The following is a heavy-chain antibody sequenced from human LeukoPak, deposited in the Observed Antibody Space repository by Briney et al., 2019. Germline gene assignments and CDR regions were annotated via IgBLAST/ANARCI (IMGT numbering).Heavy chain of an antibody. Sequence: ASVKVSCKASGYTFTGYYMHGVRQAPGQGLEWMGYINPNNDDTNYEQKFQGRVTMTRDTSISTAYMELSRLRSDDTAVYYCARGRPMVRSRDVLDDQWGQGTLVTVSS. J-gene: IGHJ4*02. V-gene: IGHV1-2*02. CDR2: INPNNDDT. CDR1: GYTFTGYY. CDR3: ARGRPMVRSRDVLDDQ. D-gene: IGHD3-10*01.